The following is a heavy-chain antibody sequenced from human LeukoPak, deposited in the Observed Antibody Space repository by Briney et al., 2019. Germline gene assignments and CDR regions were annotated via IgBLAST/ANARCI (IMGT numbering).Heavy chain of an antibody. CDR2: IYYSGST. J-gene: IGHJ4*02. CDR1: GGPVSSGSFY. CDR3: AREGYYDSSGFYRFDY. Sequence: SETLSLTCTVSGGPVSSGSFYWSWIRQPPGKGLEWIGYIYYSGSTNYNPSLKSRVTISVDTSKNQFSLKLSSVTAADTAVYYCAREGYYDSSGFYRFDYWGQGTLVTVSS. V-gene: IGHV4-61*01. D-gene: IGHD3-22*01.